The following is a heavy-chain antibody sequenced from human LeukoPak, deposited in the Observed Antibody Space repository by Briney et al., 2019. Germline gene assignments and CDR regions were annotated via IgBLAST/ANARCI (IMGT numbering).Heavy chain of an antibody. J-gene: IGHJ3*01. CDR2: INSDGSST. V-gene: IGHV3-74*01. CDR3: TREPNTAGDAFDL. D-gene: IGHD5-18*01. CDR1: GFTFSNYW. Sequence: GGSLRLSCAASGFTFSNYWMHWVRQAPGKGLVWVSRINSDGSSTNYADSMKGRFTISRDNAKNTLYLQMNSLRAEDTAVYYCTREPNTAGDAFDLWGQGTMVTVSS.